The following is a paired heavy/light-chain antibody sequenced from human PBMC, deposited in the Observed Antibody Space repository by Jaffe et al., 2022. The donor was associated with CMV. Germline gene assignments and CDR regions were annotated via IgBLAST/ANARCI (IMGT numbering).Light chain of an antibody. Sequence: EIVLTQSPGTLSLSPGERATLSCRASQRVFSSHLAWYQQRPGQAPRLLIFATSSRATGIPDRFSGSGSETDFTLTISRLEPEDFAMYYCQQYGDSPPYTFGQGTKLEIK. CDR2: ATS. J-gene: IGKJ2*01. CDR3: QQYGDSPPYT. V-gene: IGKV3-20*01. CDR1: QRVFSSH.
Heavy chain of an antibody. Sequence: QVQLLESGGDLVKPGGSLRLSCAASGFTMRDYYMNWIRQVPGKGLEWILYISKDDDFKYSADSVKGRFTISRDNTKNLVYLQMNGLRAEDTAVYYCARARGDDYDSHWYFDLWGRGTLVTVSS. CDR3: ARARGDDYDSHWYFDL. J-gene: IGHJ2*01. CDR1: GFTMRDYY. CDR2: ISKDDDFK. D-gene: IGHD3-22*01. V-gene: IGHV3-11*01.